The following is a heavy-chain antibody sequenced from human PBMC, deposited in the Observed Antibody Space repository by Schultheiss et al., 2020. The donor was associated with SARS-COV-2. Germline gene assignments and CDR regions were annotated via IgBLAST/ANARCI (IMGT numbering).Heavy chain of an antibody. CDR3: ARDYGMDV. J-gene: IGHJ6*02. CDR1: GFTFRSYA. Sequence: GGSLRLSCAASGFTFRSYAMHWVRQAPGKGLEWVSVIYSGGSTYYADSVKGRFTISRDNAKNSLYLQMNSLRAEDTAVYYCARDYGMDVWGQGTTVTVSS. V-gene: IGHV3-66*01. CDR2: IYSGGST.